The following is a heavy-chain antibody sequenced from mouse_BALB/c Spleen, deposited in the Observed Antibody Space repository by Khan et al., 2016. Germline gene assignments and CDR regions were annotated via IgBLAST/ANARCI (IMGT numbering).Heavy chain of an antibody. CDR2: ILPGSGSI. CDR3: ARRDDYARFAY. J-gene: IGHJ3*01. V-gene: IGHV1-9*01. Sequence: QVQLQQSGAELMKPGASVKISCKATGYTFSSYWIEWVKQRPGHGLEWIGEILPGSGSINYNEKFKGKATFTADTSSNTAYMQLSSLTSEDSAVYYCARRDDYARFAYWGQGTLVTVSA. CDR1: GYTFSSYW. D-gene: IGHD2-4*01.